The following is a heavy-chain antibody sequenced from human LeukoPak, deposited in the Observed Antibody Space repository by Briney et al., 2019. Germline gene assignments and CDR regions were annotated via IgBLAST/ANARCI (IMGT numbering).Heavy chain of an antibody. CDR1: GGSISSGGYY. J-gene: IGHJ4*02. CDR2: IYYSGST. Sequence: SETLSLTCTVSGGSISSGGYYWSWIRQHPGTGLEWIGYIYYSGSTYYNPSLKSRVTISVDTSKNQSSLKLSSVTAADTAVYYCARGVGRGPHRYDYWGQGTLVTVSS. CDR3: ARGVGRGPHRYDY. V-gene: IGHV4-31*03. D-gene: IGHD3-16*02.